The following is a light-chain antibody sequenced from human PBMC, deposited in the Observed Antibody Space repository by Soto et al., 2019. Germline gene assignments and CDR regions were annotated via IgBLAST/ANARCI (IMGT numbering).Light chain of an antibody. Sequence: EIVLTQSPGTLSLSPGERATLSCRASQSVSSSNLAWYQQKPGQPPRLLIYDTSTRATGIPARFSGSGSGTEFTLTISSLQSEDFAVYYCQQYNNWPPITFGQGTRLEIK. CDR3: QQYNNWPPIT. V-gene: IGKV3-15*01. CDR1: QSVSSSN. CDR2: DTS. J-gene: IGKJ5*01.